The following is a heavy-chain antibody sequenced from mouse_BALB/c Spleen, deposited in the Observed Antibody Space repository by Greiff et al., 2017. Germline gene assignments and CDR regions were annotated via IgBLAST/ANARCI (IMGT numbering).Heavy chain of an antibody. J-gene: IGHJ2*01. Sequence: DVKLVESGGGLVQPGGSMKLSCVASGFTFSNYWMNWVRQSPEKGLEWVAEIRLKSNNYATHYAESVKGRFTISRDDSKSSVYLQMNNLRAEDTGIYYCSSANWDYWGQGTTLTVSS. CDR3: SSANWDY. CDR1: GFTFSNYW. V-gene: IGHV6-6*02. CDR2: IRLKSNNYAT. D-gene: IGHD4-1*01.